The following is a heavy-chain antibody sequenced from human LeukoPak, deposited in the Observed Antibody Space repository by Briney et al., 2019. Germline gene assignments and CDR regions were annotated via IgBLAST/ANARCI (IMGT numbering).Heavy chain of an antibody. CDR3: ARGLRGDYGDNWFDP. D-gene: IGHD4-17*01. CDR1: GGSISCGDYY. J-gene: IGHJ5*02. CDR2: IFYSGNT. Sequence: SETLSLTCTVSGGSISCGDYYWSWIRQPPGKGLKWIGYIFYSGNTYYNPSLKSRVPISVDTSKNRFSLKLSSVTAADTAVYYCARGLRGDYGDNWFDPWGQGTLVTVSS. V-gene: IGHV4-30-4*01.